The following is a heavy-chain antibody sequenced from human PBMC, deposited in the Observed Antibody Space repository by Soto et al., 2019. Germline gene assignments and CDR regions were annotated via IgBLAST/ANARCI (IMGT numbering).Heavy chain of an antibody. CDR1: GFTFSSYW. J-gene: IGHJ4*02. CDR3: ARGVYGSGWSIDY. Sequence: GGSLRLSCAAAGFTFSSYWMHWVRQAPGKGLVWVSRINIDGSSPTYADSVKGRFTISRDIAKNTLYLQMNSLRAEDTAVYYCARGVYGSGWSIDYWGQGILVTVSS. D-gene: IGHD6-19*01. V-gene: IGHV3-74*01. CDR2: INIDGSSP.